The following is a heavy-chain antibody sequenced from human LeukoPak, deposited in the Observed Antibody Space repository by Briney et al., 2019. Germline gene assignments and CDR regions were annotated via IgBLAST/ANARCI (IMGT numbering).Heavy chain of an antibody. CDR2: ISGSGGST. CDR1: GFTFSSYA. D-gene: IGHD2-15*01. CDR3: AKDIKYCSGGSCYNLLDY. J-gene: IGHJ4*02. V-gene: IGHV3-23*01. Sequence: GGSLRLSCAASGFTFSSYAMSWVRLAPGKGLEWISAISGSGGSTYYADSVKGRFTISRDNSKNTLYLQMNSLRAEDTAVYYCAKDIKYCSGGSCYNLLDYWGQGTLVTVSS.